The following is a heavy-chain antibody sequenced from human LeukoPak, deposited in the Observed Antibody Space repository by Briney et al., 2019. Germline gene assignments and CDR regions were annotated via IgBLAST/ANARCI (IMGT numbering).Heavy chain of an antibody. D-gene: IGHD1/OR15-1a*01. V-gene: IGHV3-30*03. CDR2: ISRDGGDS. J-gene: IGHJ4*02. CDR1: GFTFSNFG. CDR3: ATDLGNSRSCPDR. Sequence: GGSLRLSCAASGFTFSNFGMHWIRQAPGKGLDWVAVISRDGGDSFYSDSVRGRFTISRDNSKNTLFVQMNNLRPEDTAVYYCATDLGNSRSCPDRWGQGTLVTVSS.